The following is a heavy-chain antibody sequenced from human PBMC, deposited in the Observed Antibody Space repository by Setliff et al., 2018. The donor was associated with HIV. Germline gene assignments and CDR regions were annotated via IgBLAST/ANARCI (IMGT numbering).Heavy chain of an antibody. D-gene: IGHD4-4*01. CDR1: GDSISSYY. J-gene: IGHJ4*02. CDR2: IYYSGST. Sequence: SETLSLTCTVSGDSISSYYWSWIRQPPGKGLEWIGYIYYSGSTNYNPSLKSRVTISVDTSKNQFSLKLSSVTAADTAVYYGATGGSMTTMTTWGQGTLVTVSS. V-gene: IGHV4-59*01. CDR3: ATGGSMTTMTT.